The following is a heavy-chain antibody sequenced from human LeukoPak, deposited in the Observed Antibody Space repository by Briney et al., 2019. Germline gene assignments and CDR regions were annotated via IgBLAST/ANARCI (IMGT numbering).Heavy chain of an antibody. J-gene: IGHJ4*02. D-gene: IGHD2/OR15-2a*01. V-gene: IGHV3-23*01. CDR2: ISGSGAST. Sequence: GGSLRLSCAASGFTFSSYAMSWIRQAPGKGLEWVSAISGSGASTYCADSVKGRFTISRDNSKNTLYLQMNSLRAEDTAVYYCAKDFYNTRILEDYFDYWGQGTLVTVSS. CDR1: GFTFSSYA. CDR3: AKDFYNTRILEDYFDY.